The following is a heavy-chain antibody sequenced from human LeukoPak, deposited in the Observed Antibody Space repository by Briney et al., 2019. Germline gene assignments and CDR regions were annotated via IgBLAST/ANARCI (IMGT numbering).Heavy chain of an antibody. CDR2: ISGSGGST. J-gene: IGHJ6*02. CDR3: ARNNRMDV. Sequence: PGGSLRLSCAASGFTFSSYAMTWVRQAPGKGLEWVSAISGSGGSTYYADSVKGRFTISKDNAKNSLYLQMNSLRAEDTALYHCARNNRMDVWGQGTTVIVSS. CDR1: GFTFSSYA. V-gene: IGHV3-23*01.